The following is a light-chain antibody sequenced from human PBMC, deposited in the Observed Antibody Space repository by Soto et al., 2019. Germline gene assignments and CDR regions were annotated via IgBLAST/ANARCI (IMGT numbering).Light chain of an antibody. CDR2: EVN. CDR3: TSYSFSTAYL. V-gene: IGLV2-14*01. J-gene: IGLJ1*01. Sequence: QSVLTQPASVSGSPGQSITISCTGTSSDVGVYDYVSWYQLHPHNAPKLMVFEVNQRPSGVSCRFSDSKSGNTASLTISMLQAEDEADYISTSYSFSTAYLFGPGTKVHVL. CDR1: SSDVGVYDY.